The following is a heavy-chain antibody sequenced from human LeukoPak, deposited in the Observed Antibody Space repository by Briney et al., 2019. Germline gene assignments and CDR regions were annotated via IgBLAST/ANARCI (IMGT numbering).Heavy chain of an antibody. V-gene: IGHV3-21*01. CDR3: AILNWGSDAFDI. J-gene: IGHJ3*02. D-gene: IGHD7-27*01. Sequence: GGSLRLSCAASGFTFSSYSMNWVRQAPGKGLEWVSSISSSSSYIYYADSVKGRFTISRDNAKNSLYLQMNSLRAEDTAVYYCAILNWGSDAFDIWGQGTMVTVSS. CDR1: GFTFSSYS. CDR2: ISSSSSYI.